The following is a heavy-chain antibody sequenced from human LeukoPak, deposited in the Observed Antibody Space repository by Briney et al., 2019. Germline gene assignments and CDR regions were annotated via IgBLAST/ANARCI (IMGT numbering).Heavy chain of an antibody. CDR2: FDPEYGGT. CDR3: ARGGTGIAAAGTFDY. V-gene: IGHV1-24*01. D-gene: IGHD6-13*01. CDR1: VYTLTELS. J-gene: IGHJ4*02. Sequence: GASVKVSCKVSVYTLTELSMHWVRQAPGKGRDWMGGFDPEYGGTIYPQKFQGRLTMTEDTTTDTAYLELSRLSSEATAVYYCARGGTGIAAAGTFDYWGQGTLVTVSS.